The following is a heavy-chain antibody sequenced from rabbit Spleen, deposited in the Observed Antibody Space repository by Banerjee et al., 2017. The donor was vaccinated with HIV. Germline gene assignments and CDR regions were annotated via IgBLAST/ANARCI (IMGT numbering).Heavy chain of an antibody. D-gene: IGHD6-1*01. J-gene: IGHJ3*01. CDR1: GFSFSSSDY. V-gene: IGHV1S40*01. CDR2: IVGSSSGFT. CDR3: ARDTASSFSSYGMDL. Sequence: QSLEESGGDLVKPGASLTLTCTASGFSFSSSDYICWARQAPGKGLEWISCIVGSSSGFTYSATWAKGRFTCSKTSSTTVTLQMTSLTVADTATYFCARDTASSFSSYGMDLWGQGTLVTVS.